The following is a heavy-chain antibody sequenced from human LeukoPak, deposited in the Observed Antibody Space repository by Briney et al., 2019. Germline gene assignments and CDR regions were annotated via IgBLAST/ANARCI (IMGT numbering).Heavy chain of an antibody. CDR1: GGSINSYY. Sequence: PSETLSLTCSVSGGSINSYYWSWIRQSAGKGLEWIGRIYSSGSTNYNPSLESRVTMSVDTSKNQFYLKLTSVTAAGTAVYYCAGVNYLAPFDYWGQGTQVTVSS. D-gene: IGHD1-7*01. V-gene: IGHV4-4*07. CDR2: IYSSGST. J-gene: IGHJ4*02. CDR3: AGVNYLAPFDY.